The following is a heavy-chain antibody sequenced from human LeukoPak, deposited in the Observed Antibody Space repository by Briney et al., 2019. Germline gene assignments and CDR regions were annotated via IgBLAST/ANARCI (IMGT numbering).Heavy chain of an antibody. CDR1: GGSFSGYY. D-gene: IGHD6-6*01. V-gene: IGHV4-34*01. CDR3: ARLLGDHSSSYWGGIDYYYYMDV. J-gene: IGHJ6*03. CDR2: INHSGST. Sequence: SETLSLTCAVYGGSFSGYYWSWIRQPPGKGLEWIGEINHSGSTNYNPSLKSRVTISVDTSKDQFSLKLSSVTAADTAVYYCARLLGDHSSSYWGGIDYYYYMDVWGKGTTVTISS.